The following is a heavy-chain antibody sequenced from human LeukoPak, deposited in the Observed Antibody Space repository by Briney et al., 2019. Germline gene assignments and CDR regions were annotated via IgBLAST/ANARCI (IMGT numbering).Heavy chain of an antibody. CDR3: ARLGIAAAGTDY. CDR1: GGSISSSSYY. V-gene: IGHV4-39*02. D-gene: IGHD6-13*01. CDR2: IYYSGST. Sequence: SETLSLTCTVSGGSISSSSYYWGWIRQPPGKGLEWIGSIYYSGSTYYNPSLKSRATISVDTSKNHFSLKLSSVTAADTAVYYCARLGIAAAGTDYWGQGTLVTVSS. J-gene: IGHJ4*02.